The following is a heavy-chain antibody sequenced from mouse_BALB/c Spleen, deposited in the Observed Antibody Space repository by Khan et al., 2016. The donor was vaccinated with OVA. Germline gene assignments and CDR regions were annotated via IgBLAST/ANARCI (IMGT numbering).Heavy chain of an antibody. CDR2: IYPGDGNT. CDR3: ARLGYWLAY. V-gene: IGHV1-80*01. Sequence: VQLQESGAELVRPGSSVKISCKASGYAFSSYWMNWVKQRPGQGLEWIGQIYPGDGNTHYNGNFKGKATLTADKSSITAYMQLSSLTSEDSAVYFCARLGYWLAYWGQGTLVTVSA. D-gene: IGHD2-14*01. CDR1: GYAFSSYW. J-gene: IGHJ3*01.